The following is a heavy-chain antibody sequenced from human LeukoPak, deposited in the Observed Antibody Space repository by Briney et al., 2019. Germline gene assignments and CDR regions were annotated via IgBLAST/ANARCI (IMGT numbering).Heavy chain of an antibody. CDR2: VTGDGGFT. D-gene: IGHD6-25*01. Sequence: PGGSLRLSCAASGFTFSNFRMHWVRQAPGKGLVWVSSVTGDGGFTNYADSVRGRFTISRDNGKNTVFLQMNSLRVDDTAVYYCARDFQGLSYWGQGALVTVSS. CDR3: ARDFQGLSY. CDR1: GFTFSNFR. V-gene: IGHV3-74*01. J-gene: IGHJ4*02.